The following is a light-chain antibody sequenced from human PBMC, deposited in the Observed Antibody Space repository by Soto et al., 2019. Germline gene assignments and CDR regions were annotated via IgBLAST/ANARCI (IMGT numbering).Light chain of an antibody. CDR3: QQYGSSPIT. V-gene: IGKV3-20*01. Sequence: EIVLTQSPDTLSLSPGDRATLSCRASQSVTSNSLAWYQQKPGQAPRLLIYGASSRATGIPDRFSGSGSGTDFTLTISRLEPEDFAVYYCQQYGSSPITFGQGTRLEIK. CDR1: QSVTSNS. CDR2: GAS. J-gene: IGKJ5*01.